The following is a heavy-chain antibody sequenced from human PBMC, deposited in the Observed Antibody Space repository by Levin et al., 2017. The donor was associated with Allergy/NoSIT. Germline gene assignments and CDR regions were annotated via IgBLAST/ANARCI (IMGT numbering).Heavy chain of an antibody. Sequence: GGSLRLSCAASGFTFSSYAMSWVRQAPGKGLEWVSAISGSGGSTYYADSVKGRFTISRDNSKNTLYLQMNSLRAEDTAVYYCAKDGSLWFGELIGYYYGMDVWGQGTTVTVSS. CDR2: ISGSGGST. J-gene: IGHJ6*02. CDR1: GFTFSSYA. V-gene: IGHV3-23*01. D-gene: IGHD3-10*01. CDR3: AKDGSLWFGELIGYYYGMDV.